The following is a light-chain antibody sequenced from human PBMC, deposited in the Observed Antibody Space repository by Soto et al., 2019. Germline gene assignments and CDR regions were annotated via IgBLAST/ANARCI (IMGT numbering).Light chain of an antibody. CDR3: MQALQAPLT. J-gene: IGKJ1*01. V-gene: IGKV2-28*01. CDR1: QSLLNSNGYNY. Sequence: DIVMTQSPLSLPVTPGEPASISCRSSQSLLNSNGYNYLDWYLQKPGQSPQLLIYLGSSRASGVPDRFSDSGSGRDFILTISRVEAEDVGFYYGMQALQAPLTFGQGTRVESK. CDR2: LGS.